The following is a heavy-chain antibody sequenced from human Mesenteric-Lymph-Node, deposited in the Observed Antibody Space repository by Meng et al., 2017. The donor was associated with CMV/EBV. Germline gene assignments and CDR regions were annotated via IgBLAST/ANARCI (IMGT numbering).Heavy chain of an antibody. Sequence: ASVKVSCKASGYTFTSYGISWVRQAPGQGLEWMGWISAYNGNTNYAQKLQGRVTMTRDTSTSTVYMELSSLRSEDTAVYYCARALLWFGEDDYYGMDVWGQGTTVTVSS. V-gene: IGHV1-18*01. CDR1: GYTFTSYG. CDR2: ISAYNGNT. CDR3: ARALLWFGEDDYYGMDV. J-gene: IGHJ6*02. D-gene: IGHD3-10*01.